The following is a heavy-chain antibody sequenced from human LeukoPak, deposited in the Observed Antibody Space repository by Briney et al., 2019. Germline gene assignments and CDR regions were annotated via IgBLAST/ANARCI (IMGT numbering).Heavy chain of an antibody. CDR3: ARDVNWNYCDY. Sequence: GGSLRLSCAASGFTFSSYEMNWVRQASGKGLEWVSYISSSGSTIYYADSVKGRFTISRDNAKNSLYLQMNSLRAEDTAVYYCARDVNWNYCDYWGHGTLVTVSS. J-gene: IGHJ4*01. D-gene: IGHD1-20*01. CDR2: ISSSGSTI. CDR1: GFTFSSYE. V-gene: IGHV3-48*03.